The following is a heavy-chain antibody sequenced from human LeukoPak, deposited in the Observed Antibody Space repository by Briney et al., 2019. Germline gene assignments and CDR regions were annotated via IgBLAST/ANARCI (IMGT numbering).Heavy chain of an antibody. Sequence: GESLKISCRGSGYSFTTYWIGWVRQMPGKGLEWMGIIYPGDSDTRYSPSFQGQVTMSADKSINTAYLQWSSLKASDTAMYYCASSTLLWFGELFPSHFDYWGQGTLVTVSS. D-gene: IGHD3-10*01. V-gene: IGHV5-51*01. CDR3: ASSTLLWFGELFPSHFDY. CDR2: IYPGDSDT. J-gene: IGHJ4*02. CDR1: GYSFTTYW.